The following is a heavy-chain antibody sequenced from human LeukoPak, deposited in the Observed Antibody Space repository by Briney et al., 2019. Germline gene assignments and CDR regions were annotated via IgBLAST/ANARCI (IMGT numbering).Heavy chain of an antibody. Sequence: GGSLRLSCAASGFTFSSYAMTWVRQAPGKGLEWVSTISGSGGSTYYADSVKGRFTISRDNSKNTLYLQMNSLRAEDTAVYYCARGQWVVPAAIGYFDYWGQGTLVTVSS. V-gene: IGHV3-23*01. CDR2: ISGSGGST. J-gene: IGHJ4*02. D-gene: IGHD2-2*02. CDR1: GFTFSSYA. CDR3: ARGQWVVPAAIGYFDY.